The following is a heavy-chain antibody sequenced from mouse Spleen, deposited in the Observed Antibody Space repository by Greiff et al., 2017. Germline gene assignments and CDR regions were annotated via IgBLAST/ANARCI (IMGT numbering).Heavy chain of an antibody. J-gene: IGHJ1*03. CDR2: INPGSGGT. D-gene: IGHD1-1*01. Sequence: VQAVESGAELVRPGTSVKVSCKASGYAFTNYLIEWVKQRPGQGLEWIGVINPGSGGTNYNEKFKGKATLTADKSSSTAYMQLSSLTSEDSAVYFCAREDYYGSYLYFDVWGTGTTVTVSS. CDR1: GYAFTNYL. V-gene: IGHV1-54*01. CDR3: AREDYYGSYLYFDV.